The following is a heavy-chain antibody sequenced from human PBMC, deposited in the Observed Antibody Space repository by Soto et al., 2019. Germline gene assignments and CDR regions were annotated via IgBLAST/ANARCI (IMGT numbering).Heavy chain of an antibody. J-gene: IGHJ6*02. V-gene: IGHV3-30*18. CDR3: AKDLNFDWLSFGWGSNYYYYGMDV. Sequence: GGSLRLSCAASGFTFSSYGMHWVRQAPGKGLEWVAVISYDGSNKYYADSVKGRFTISRDNSKNTLYPQMNSLRAEDTAVYYCAKDLNFDWLSFGWGSNYYYYGMDVWGQGTTVTVSS. CDR1: GFTFSSYG. D-gene: IGHD3-9*01. CDR2: ISYDGSNK.